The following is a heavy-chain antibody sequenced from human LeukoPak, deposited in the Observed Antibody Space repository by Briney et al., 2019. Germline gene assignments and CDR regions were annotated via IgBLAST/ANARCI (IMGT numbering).Heavy chain of an antibody. D-gene: IGHD1-26*01. CDR2: IYYSGST. Sequence: PSETLSLTCTVSGGSISSYYWSWIRQPPGKGLEWIGYIYYSGSTNYNPSLKSRVTISGDTSKNQFSLKLTSVTAADTAVYYCTRDRELGFWGQGTLVTVSS. V-gene: IGHV4-59*01. CDR1: GGSISSYY. CDR3: TRDRELGF. J-gene: IGHJ4*02.